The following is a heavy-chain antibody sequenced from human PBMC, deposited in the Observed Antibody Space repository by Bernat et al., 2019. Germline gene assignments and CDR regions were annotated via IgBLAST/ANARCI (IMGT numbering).Heavy chain of an antibody. D-gene: IGHD6-6*01. CDR2: IYYSGST. CDR3: ARHGSIAAQGCDY. Sequence: QLQLQESGPGLVKPSETLSLTCTVSGGSISSSSYYWGWIRQPPGKGLEWIGSIYYSGSTYYNPSLKSRVTISVDTSKNQFSLKLSSVTAADTAVYYCARHGSIAAQGCDYWGQGTLVTVSS. J-gene: IGHJ4*02. CDR1: GGSISSSSYY. V-gene: IGHV4-39*01.